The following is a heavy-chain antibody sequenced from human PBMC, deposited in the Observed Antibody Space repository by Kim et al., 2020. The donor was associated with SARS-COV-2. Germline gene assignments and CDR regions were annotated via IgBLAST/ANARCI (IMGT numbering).Heavy chain of an antibody. CDR1: GYTFTSYA. Sequence: ASVKVSCKASGYTFTSYAMHWVRQAPGQRLEWMGWINAGNGNTKYSQKFQGRVTITRDTSASTAYMELSSLRSEDTAVYYCARGPLYSSSWSPDGYWGQGTLVTVSS. D-gene: IGHD6-13*01. CDR2: INAGNGNT. J-gene: IGHJ4*02. CDR3: ARGPLYSSSWSPDGY. V-gene: IGHV1-3*01.